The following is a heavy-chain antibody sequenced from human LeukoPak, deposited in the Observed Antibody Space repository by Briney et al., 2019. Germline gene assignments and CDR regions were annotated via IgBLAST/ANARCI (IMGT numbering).Heavy chain of an antibody. CDR3: AKAVSVTTPPFDY. Sequence: GRSLRLSCAASGFTFDDYAMHWVRQAPGKGLEWVSGISWNSGSIGYADSVKGRFTISRDNAKNSLYLQMNSLRAEDTASYYCAKAVSVTTPPFDYWGQGTLVTVSS. D-gene: IGHD4-17*01. V-gene: IGHV3-9*01. CDR1: GFTFDDYA. J-gene: IGHJ4*02. CDR2: ISWNSGSI.